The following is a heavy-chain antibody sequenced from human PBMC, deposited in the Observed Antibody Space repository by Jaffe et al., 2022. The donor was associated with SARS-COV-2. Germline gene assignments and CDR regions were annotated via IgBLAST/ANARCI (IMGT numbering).Heavy chain of an antibody. CDR2: INPNSGGT. CDR3: ASGTAAGKPYYYYGMDV. D-gene: IGHD6-13*01. V-gene: IGHV1-2*02. Sequence: QVQLVQSGAEVKKPGASVKVSCKASGYTFTGYYMHWVRQAPGQGLEWMGWINPNSGGTNYAQKFQGRVTMTRDTSISTAYMELSRLRSDDTAVYYCASGTAAGKPYYYYGMDVWGQGTTVTVSS. J-gene: IGHJ6*02. CDR1: GYTFTGYY.